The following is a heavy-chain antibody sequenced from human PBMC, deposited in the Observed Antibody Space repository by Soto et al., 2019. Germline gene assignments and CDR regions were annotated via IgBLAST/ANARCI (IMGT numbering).Heavy chain of an antibody. CDR2: IYYSGST. J-gene: IGHJ4*02. D-gene: IGHD3-10*01. CDR1: GGSISSGDYY. Sequence: SETLSLTCTVSGGSISSGDYYWSWIRQPPGKGLEWIGYIYYSGSTYYNPSLKSRVTISVDTSKNQFSLKLSSVTAAATAVYYCARRGYYYGSGSYLDYWGQGNLVTVSS. CDR3: ARRGYYYGSGSYLDY. V-gene: IGHV4-30-4*01.